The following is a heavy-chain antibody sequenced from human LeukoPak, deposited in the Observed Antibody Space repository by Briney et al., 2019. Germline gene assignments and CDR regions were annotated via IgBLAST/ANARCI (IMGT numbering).Heavy chain of an antibody. D-gene: IGHD1-26*01. J-gene: IGHJ5*02. V-gene: IGHV1-46*01. Sequence: ASVTVSCMASGYAFTSYYMHWVRQAPGQGLEWMGIINPSGGSTTYAQKFQGRVTLTSDTSTSTVYMDLSGLRFDDTAVYYCAREVGATGNDWFDPWGQGTLVTVSS. CDR2: INPSGGST. CDR3: AREVGATGNDWFDP. CDR1: GYAFTSYY.